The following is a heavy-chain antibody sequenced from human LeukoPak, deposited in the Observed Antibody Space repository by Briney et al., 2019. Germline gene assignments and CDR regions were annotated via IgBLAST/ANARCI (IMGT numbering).Heavy chain of an antibody. CDR3: ARSQVWFGESPGDYFDS. J-gene: IGHJ4*02. V-gene: IGHV1-18*01. Sequence: ASVKVSCKASGHTYITYGISWVRQAPGQGLAWMGWISAYNDNRKYAQKFQGRVTLTTDTPTSTAYMELRSLRSDDTAVYYCARSQVWFGESPGDYFDSWGQGTLVTVSS. CDR2: ISAYNDNR. D-gene: IGHD3-10*01. CDR1: GHTYITYG.